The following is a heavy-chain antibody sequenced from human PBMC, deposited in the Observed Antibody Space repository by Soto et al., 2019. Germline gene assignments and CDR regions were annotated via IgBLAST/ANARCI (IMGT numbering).Heavy chain of an antibody. CDR1: GGSISGSNW. J-gene: IGHJ4*02. CDR3: ARTYYASGSYPMTFDY. Sequence: QVQLQESGPGLVKPSGTLSLTCTVSGGSISGSNWWSWVRQPPGKGLEWIGEIYHSGSTNYNPSLKSRVTMSVDKSKNQFSLNLRSVTAADTAVYYCARTYYASGSYPMTFDYWGQGTLVTVSS. V-gene: IGHV4-4*02. CDR2: IYHSGST. D-gene: IGHD3-10*01.